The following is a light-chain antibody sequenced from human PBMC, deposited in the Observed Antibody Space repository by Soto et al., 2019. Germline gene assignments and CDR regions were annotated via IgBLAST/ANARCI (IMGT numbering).Light chain of an antibody. J-gene: IGKJ1*01. CDR1: QSISSW. Sequence: DIQMTQSPSTLSASVGDRVTITCRASQSISSWLAWYQLKSGKAPKLLISQASTLENGVPSRFSGSGSGTEFSLTISSLQPDDFATYYCQQYNFFSRTFGQGTKVESK. V-gene: IGKV1-5*03. CDR2: QAS. CDR3: QQYNFFSRT.